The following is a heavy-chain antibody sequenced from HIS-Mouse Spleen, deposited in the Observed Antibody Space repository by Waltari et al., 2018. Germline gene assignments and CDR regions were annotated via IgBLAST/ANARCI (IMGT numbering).Heavy chain of an antibody. D-gene: IGHD3-16*02. J-gene: IGHJ4*02. CDR1: GFTSIVYW. Sequence: EVQLVESGGGLVQPGGSLSLSCAASGFTSIVYWVSWVRQAPGKGLEWGANIKQDGSEKYYVDSVKGRFTISRDNAKNSLYLQMNSLRAEDTAVYYCARGYRPDYWGQGTLVTVSS. CDR2: IKQDGSEK. CDR3: ARGYRPDY. V-gene: IGHV3-7*01.